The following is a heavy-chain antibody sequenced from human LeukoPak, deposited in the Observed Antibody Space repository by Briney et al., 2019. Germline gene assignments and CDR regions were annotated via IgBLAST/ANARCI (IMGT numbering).Heavy chain of an antibody. CDR2: IYPGDSDT. CDR3: ARPYCSSSSCPTFFQH. J-gene: IGHJ1*01. D-gene: IGHD2-2*01. V-gene: IGHV5-51*01. Sequence: GESLKISCKASGYSFSTYWIGWVRQMPGKGLEWMAIIYPGDSDTRYSPSFHGQATISAHKSISTAYLQWSSLKASDTAMYYCARPYCSSSSCPTFFQHWGQGTLVTVSS. CDR1: GYSFSTYW.